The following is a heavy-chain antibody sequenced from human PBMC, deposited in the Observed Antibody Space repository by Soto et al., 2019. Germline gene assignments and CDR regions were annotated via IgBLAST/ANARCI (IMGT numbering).Heavy chain of an antibody. J-gene: IGHJ4*02. D-gene: IGHD6-19*01. V-gene: IGHV1-69*06. Sequence: SVKVSCKASGGTFSSYAISWVRQAPGQGLEWMGGIIPIFGTANYAQKFQGRVTITADKSTSTAYMEVSSLRSEDKAVYYCAKSVEYSSGWYSFDYWGQGTLVTVSS. CDR2: IIPIFGTA. CDR1: GGTFSSYA. CDR3: AKSVEYSSGWYSFDY.